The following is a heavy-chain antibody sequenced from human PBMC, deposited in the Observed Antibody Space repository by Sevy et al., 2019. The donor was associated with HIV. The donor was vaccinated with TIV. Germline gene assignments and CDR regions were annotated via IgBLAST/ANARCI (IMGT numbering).Heavy chain of an antibody. Sequence: GGSLRLSCTASGFTFSNYDMNWVRQAPGKGLEWVSYISGSSSSIYYADSVKGRFTISRDNAKNSLYLQMNSLRDEDTAVYYCARGKSGYGYALNYWGQGTLVTVSS. J-gene: IGHJ4*02. CDR1: GFTFSNYD. D-gene: IGHD5-18*01. V-gene: IGHV3-48*02. CDR3: ARGKSGYGYALNY. CDR2: ISGSSSSI.